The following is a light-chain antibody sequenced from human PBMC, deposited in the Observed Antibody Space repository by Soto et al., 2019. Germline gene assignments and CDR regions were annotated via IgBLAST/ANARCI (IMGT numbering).Light chain of an antibody. J-gene: IGKJ1*01. V-gene: IGKV1-5*01. Sequence: DIQLTQSPPTLSASVGDRVTITCRASQSIRYYLAWYQQMPGKAPKLLIYGASSFQSGVPSRFSGSRSATEVSLTISSLQPDDVATYFCQHHNSYSQTVGRGTKVEIK. CDR2: GAS. CDR1: QSIRYY. CDR3: QHHNSYSQT.